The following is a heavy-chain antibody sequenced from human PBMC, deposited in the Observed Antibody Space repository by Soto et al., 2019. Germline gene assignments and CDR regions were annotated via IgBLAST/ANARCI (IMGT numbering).Heavy chain of an antibody. CDR2: IYYSGST. D-gene: IGHD3-3*01. V-gene: IGHV4-31*03. Sequence: SETLSLTCTVSGGSISSGGYYWSWIRQHPGKGLEWIGYIYYSGSTYYNPSLKSRVTISVDTSKNQFSLKLSSVTDADTAVYYCARATIFGVVTPAFDIWGQGTMVTVSS. CDR3: ARATIFGVVTPAFDI. CDR1: GGSISSGGYY. J-gene: IGHJ3*02.